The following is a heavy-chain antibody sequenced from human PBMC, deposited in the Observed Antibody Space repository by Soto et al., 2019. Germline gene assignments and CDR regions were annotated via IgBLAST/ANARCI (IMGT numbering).Heavy chain of an antibody. V-gene: IGHV3-48*02. CDR1: GFTFSSSS. D-gene: IGHD6-19*01. CDR3: ARVHSSGWFKVDY. Sequence: PGGSLRLSCAASGFTFSSSSMNWVRQAPGKGPEWVSYISSSSSTINYADSVRSRFTISRDNAKNSLYLQMNSLRDEDTAVYYCARVHSSGWFKVDYWGQGTLVTVSS. CDR2: ISSSSSTI. J-gene: IGHJ4*02.